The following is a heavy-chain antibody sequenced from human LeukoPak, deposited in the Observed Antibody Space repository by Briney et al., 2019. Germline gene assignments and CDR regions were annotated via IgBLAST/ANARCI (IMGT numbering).Heavy chain of an antibody. CDR2: IWYDGSNK. J-gene: IGHJ6*02. Sequence: GGSLRLSCAASGFTFSSYGMHWVRQAPGKGLEWVAVIWYDGSNKYYADSVKGRFTISRDNSKNTLYLQMNSLRAVDTAVYYCARGSSRWSYGMDVWGQGTTVTVSS. V-gene: IGHV3-33*01. CDR1: GFTFSSYG. CDR3: ARGSSRWSYGMDV. D-gene: IGHD6-13*01.